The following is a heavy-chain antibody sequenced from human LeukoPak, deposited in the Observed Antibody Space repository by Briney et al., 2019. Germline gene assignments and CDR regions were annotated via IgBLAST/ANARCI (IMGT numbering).Heavy chain of an antibody. D-gene: IGHD3-9*01. CDR2: VYFSGST. CDR3: ARDVRGYDILTGSRKLFFDK. J-gene: IGHJ4*02. Sequence: SETLSLTCIVSGGSISSADYCWSWIRQRPGKGLEWIVYVYFSGSTYYNPSLMSRVTISLDTSENQFSLRLSSVTAADTAVYYCARDVRGYDILTGSRKLFFDKWGQGTLVTVSS. V-gene: IGHV4-31*03. CDR1: GGSISSADYC.